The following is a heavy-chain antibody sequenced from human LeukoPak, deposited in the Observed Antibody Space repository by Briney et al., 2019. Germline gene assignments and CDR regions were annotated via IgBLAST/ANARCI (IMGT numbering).Heavy chain of an antibody. Sequence: SQTLSLTCTVSGGSISNGGYYWSWIRQHPGKGLEWIGYIYYNGRINYNPPLKSRIAISVDTSKNQFSLKLSSVTAADTAVYYCARRVGAFPTYYFDYWGQGTRVTVSS. CDR3: ARRVGAFPTYYFDY. J-gene: IGHJ4*02. CDR2: IYYNGRI. CDR1: GGSISNGGYY. D-gene: IGHD3-3*02. V-gene: IGHV4-31*03.